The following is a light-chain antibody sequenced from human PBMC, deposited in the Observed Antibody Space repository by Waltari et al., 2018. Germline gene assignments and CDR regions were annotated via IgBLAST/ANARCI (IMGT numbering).Light chain of an antibody. CDR1: SSNIGSNT. CDR2: SNK. V-gene: IGLV1-44*01. J-gene: IGLJ2*01. CDR3: AAWDDSLNGPYVV. Sequence: QSVLTQPPSASGTPGQRVTISCSGSSSNIGSNTVNWYQQLPGTAPKLLIYSNKQRPSGVPDRFSGSKSGTSASLAISGLQSEEEADYYCAAWDDSLNGPYVVFGGGTKLTVL.